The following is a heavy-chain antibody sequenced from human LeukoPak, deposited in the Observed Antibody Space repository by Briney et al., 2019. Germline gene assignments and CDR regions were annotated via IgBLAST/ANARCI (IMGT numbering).Heavy chain of an antibody. CDR1: GFTFSSYA. D-gene: IGHD5-24*01. CDR3: AKFRDGYNYGFDY. V-gene: IGHV3-23*01. CDR2: ISGSGGST. Sequence: GGSLRLSCATSGFTFSSYAMSWVRQAPGKGLEWVSAISGSGGSTYYADSVKGRFTISRDNSKNTLYLQMNSLRAEDTAVYYCAKFRDGYNYGFDYWGQGTLVTVSS. J-gene: IGHJ4*02.